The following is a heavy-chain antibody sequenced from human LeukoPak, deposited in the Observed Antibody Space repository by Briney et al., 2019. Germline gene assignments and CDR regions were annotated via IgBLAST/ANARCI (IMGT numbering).Heavy chain of an antibody. CDR3: ARIPGAYYYDSSGSQDY. J-gene: IGHJ4*02. D-gene: IGHD3-22*01. V-gene: IGHV1-46*01. CDR1: GGTFSSYA. Sequence: ASVKVSCKASGGTFSSYAISWVRQAPGQGLEWMGIINPSGGSTSYAQKFQGRVTMTRDTSTSTVYMELSSLRSEDTAVYYCARIPGAYYYDSSGSQDYWGQGTLVTVSS. CDR2: INPSGGST.